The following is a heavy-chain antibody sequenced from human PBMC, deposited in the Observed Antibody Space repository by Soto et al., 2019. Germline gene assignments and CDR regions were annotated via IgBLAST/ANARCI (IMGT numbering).Heavy chain of an antibody. J-gene: IGHJ4*02. CDR2: IGGDTSYT. D-gene: IGHD4-4*01. V-gene: IGHV3-23*01. CDR1: GFSFSNYA. CDR3: AKGGTTIITPISN. Sequence: GGSLRLSCTASGFSFSNYAVTWVRQAPGKGLEWVSSIGGDTSYTYYADSVKGRFTISRDKSKNTVFLQMNSLRAEDTALYYCAKGGTTIITPISNWGQGTPVTVSS.